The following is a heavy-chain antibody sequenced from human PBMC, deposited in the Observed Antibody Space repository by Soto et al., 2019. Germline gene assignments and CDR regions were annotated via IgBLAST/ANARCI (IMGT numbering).Heavy chain of an antibody. CDR1: GYTFTSYG. V-gene: IGHV1-18*01. Sequence: GASVKVSCKASGYTFTSYGISWVRQAPGQGLEWMGWISAYNGNTNYAQKLQGRVTMTTDASTSTAYMELRSLRSDDTAVYYCARDLGYYDILTGAYYYYMDVWGKGTTVTVSS. J-gene: IGHJ6*03. CDR2: ISAYNGNT. D-gene: IGHD3-9*01. CDR3: ARDLGYYDILTGAYYYYMDV.